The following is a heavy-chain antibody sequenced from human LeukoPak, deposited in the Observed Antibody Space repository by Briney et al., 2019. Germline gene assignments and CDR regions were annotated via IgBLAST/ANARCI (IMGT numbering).Heavy chain of an antibody. J-gene: IGHJ4*02. CDR3: ARGEGIPRSIAAAGTNFDY. CDR1: GGSISSGDYY. D-gene: IGHD6-13*01. CDR2: IYYSGST. V-gene: IGHV4-30-4*01. Sequence: PSQTLSLTCTVSGGSISSGDYYWSWIRQPPGKGLEWIGYIYYSGSTYYNPSLKSRVTISVDTSKNQFSLKPSSVTAADTAVYYCARGEGIPRSIAAAGTNFDYWGQGTLVTVSS.